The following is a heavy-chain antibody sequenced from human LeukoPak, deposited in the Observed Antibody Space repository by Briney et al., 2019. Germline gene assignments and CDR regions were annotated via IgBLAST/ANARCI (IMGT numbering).Heavy chain of an antibody. CDR3: ARVTMIVVVITTDAFDI. D-gene: IGHD3-22*01. Sequence: SVKVSCKASGGTFSSYAISWVRQAPGQGLEWMGGIIPIFGTANYAQKFQGRVTITADESTSTAYMELSSLRSEDTAVYYCARVTMIVVVITTDAFDIWGQGTMVTVSS. V-gene: IGHV1-69*13. CDR2: IIPIFGTA. CDR1: GGTFSSYA. J-gene: IGHJ3*02.